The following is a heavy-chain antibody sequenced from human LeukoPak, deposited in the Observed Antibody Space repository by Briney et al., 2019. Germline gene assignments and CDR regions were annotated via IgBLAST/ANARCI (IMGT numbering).Heavy chain of an antibody. CDR3: ATDPSRIVGATRGAFDI. Sequence: ASVKVSCKASGYTFTGYYMHWVRQAPGQGLEWMGWINPNSGGTNYAQKFQGRVTMTRDTSISTAYMELSSLRSEDTAVYYCATDPSRIVGATRGAFDIWGQGTMVTVSS. CDR2: INPNSGGT. V-gene: IGHV1-2*02. CDR1: GYTFTGYY. J-gene: IGHJ3*02. D-gene: IGHD1-26*01.